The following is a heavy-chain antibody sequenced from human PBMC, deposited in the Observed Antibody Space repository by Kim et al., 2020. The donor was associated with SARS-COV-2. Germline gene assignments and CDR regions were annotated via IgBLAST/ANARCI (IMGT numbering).Heavy chain of an antibody. D-gene: IGHD1-26*01. J-gene: IGHJ3*02. Sequence: GGSLRLSCAASGFTFSSYSMNWVRQAPGKGLEWVSSISSSSSYIYYADSVKGRFTISRDNAKNSLYLQMNSLRAEDTAVYYCARGLVGATRGAFDIWGQGTMVTVSS. V-gene: IGHV3-21*01. CDR1: GFTFSSYS. CDR2: ISSSSSYI. CDR3: ARGLVGATRGAFDI.